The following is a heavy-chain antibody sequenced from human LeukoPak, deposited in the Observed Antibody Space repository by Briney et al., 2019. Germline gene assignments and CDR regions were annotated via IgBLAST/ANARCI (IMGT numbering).Heavy chain of an antibody. D-gene: IGHD2/OR15-2a*01. J-gene: IGHJ6*02. Sequence: GESLKISCKGSGYSFTSYWNGWVRQMPGKGLEWMGIIYPGDSDTRYSPSFQGQVTISADKSISTAYLQWSSLKASDTAMYYCARLNSMDYYGMDVWGQGTTVTVSS. CDR3: ARLNSMDYYGMDV. V-gene: IGHV5-51*01. CDR1: GYSFTSYW. CDR2: IYPGDSDT.